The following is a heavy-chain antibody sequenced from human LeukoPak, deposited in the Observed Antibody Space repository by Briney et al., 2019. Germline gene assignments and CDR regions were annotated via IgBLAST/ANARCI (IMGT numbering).Heavy chain of an antibody. J-gene: IGHJ4*02. V-gene: IGHV1-2*02. D-gene: IGHD3-10*01. CDR2: INPNSCGT. CDR3: ARDSGSGHGDY. CDR1: GYTFTGYY. Sequence: ASVKVSCKASGYTFTGYYMHWVRQAPGPGLEWMGWINPNSCGTNYAQKFQGRVTMTRDTSISTAYMELSRLRSDDTAVYYCARDSGSGHGDYWGQGTLVTVSS.